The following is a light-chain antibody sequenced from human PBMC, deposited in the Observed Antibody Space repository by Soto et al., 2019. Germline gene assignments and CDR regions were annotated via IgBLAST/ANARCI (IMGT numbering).Light chain of an antibody. V-gene: IGLV2-14*01. Sequence: QSALTQPASVSGSPGQSITISCTGTSSDLGGYNFVAWYQQHPGKAPKLMIYEVSTRPSGVSNRFSGSKSGNTASLTISGLQAEDEADYYCSSYTSSITVVFGGGTKLTVL. J-gene: IGLJ2*01. CDR2: EVS. CDR1: SSDLGGYNF. CDR3: SSYTSSITVV.